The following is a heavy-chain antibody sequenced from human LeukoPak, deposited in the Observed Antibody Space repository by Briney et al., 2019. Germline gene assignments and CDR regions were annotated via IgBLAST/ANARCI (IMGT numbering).Heavy chain of an antibody. V-gene: IGHV4-34*01. Sequence: PSETLSLTCGVYGGSFSGYHWNWIRQPPGEGLEWIGEINHSGSTNYNPSLKSRVTISVDTSKNQFSLKLSSVTAADTAVYYCARDLKRYDILTGYGTYYYYGMDVWGQGTTVTVSS. D-gene: IGHD3-9*01. CDR1: GGSFSGYH. CDR2: INHSGST. CDR3: ARDLKRYDILTGYGTYYYYGMDV. J-gene: IGHJ6*02.